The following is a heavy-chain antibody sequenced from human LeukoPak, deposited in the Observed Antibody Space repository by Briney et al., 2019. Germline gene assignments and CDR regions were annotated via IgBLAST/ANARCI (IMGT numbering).Heavy chain of an antibody. Sequence: ASVKVSCKASGYTFTGYYMHWVRQAPGQGLEWMGWINPNSGGTNYAQKFQGRVTVTRDTSISTAYMELSRLRSDDTAVYYCARLVVVTADAFDIWGQGTMVTVSS. V-gene: IGHV1-2*02. J-gene: IGHJ3*02. CDR2: INPNSGGT. CDR3: ARLVVVTADAFDI. D-gene: IGHD2-21*02. CDR1: GYTFTGYY.